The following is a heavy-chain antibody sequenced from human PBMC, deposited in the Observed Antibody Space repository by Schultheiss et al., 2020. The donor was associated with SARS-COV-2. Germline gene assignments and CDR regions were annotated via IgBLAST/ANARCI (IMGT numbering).Heavy chain of an antibody. CDR1: GGSISSYY. CDR2: IFYSGST. CDR3: ARHAVGYCSGGGCYPDEYCFDY. Sequence: SETLSLTCTASGGSISSYYWSWIRQPPGKGLEWIGYIFYSGSTNYNTSLKSRVTISVDTSKNQFSLKLSSVTAADTAVYYCARHAVGYCSGGGCYPDEYCFDYWGQGTLVTVSS. J-gene: IGHJ4*02. D-gene: IGHD2-15*01. V-gene: IGHV4-59*08.